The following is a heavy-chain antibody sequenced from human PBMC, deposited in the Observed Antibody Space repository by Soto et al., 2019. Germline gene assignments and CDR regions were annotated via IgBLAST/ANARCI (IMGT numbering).Heavy chain of an antibody. CDR3: AGFVVPASRNSDFDY. J-gene: IGHJ4*02. CDR1: GISVSTSDYY. V-gene: IGHV4-39*01. D-gene: IGHD2-15*01. CDR2: IYYSGST. Sequence: ETLSLTCTVSGISVSTSDYYWGWVRQPPGKGLDWIGNIYYSGSTFYNPSLRSRVTISVDTSKNQFSLKLNSVTAADTAVYFCAGFVVPASRNSDFDYWGQGTLVTVSS.